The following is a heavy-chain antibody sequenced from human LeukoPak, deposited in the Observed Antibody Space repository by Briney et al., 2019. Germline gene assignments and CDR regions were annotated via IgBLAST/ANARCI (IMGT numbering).Heavy chain of an antibody. V-gene: IGHV3-33*01. CDR2: IWYDGSNK. D-gene: IGHD6-13*01. J-gene: IGHJ4*02. Sequence: GRSLRLSCAASGFTFSSYGMHWVRQAPGKGLDGVAVIWYDGSNKYYADSVKGRFTISRDNSKNTLYLQMNSLRAEDTAVYYCARDQAVGAAAGMFDYWGQGTLVTVSS. CDR3: ARDQAVGAAAGMFDY. CDR1: GFTFSSYG.